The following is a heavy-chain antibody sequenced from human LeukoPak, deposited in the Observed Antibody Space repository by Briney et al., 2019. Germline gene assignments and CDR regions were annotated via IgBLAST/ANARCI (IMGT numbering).Heavy chain of an antibody. V-gene: IGHV3-23*01. J-gene: IGHJ5*02. D-gene: IGHD2-8*01. CDR3: AKLKLMVYARNWFDP. CDR1: GFTFRSHA. Sequence: PGGSLRLSCVGSGFTFRSHAMSWVRQAPEKGLEFVSGIYENGGTTYYADSVKGRFSISRDNSKNTLYLQMNSLRAEDTAVYYCAKLKLMVYARNWFDPWGQGTLVTVSS. CDR2: IYENGGTT.